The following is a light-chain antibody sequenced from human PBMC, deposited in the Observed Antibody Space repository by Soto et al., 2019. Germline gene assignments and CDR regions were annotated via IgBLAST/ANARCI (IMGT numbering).Light chain of an antibody. CDR1: QSVSSN. V-gene: IGKV3-15*01. CDR3: QQYSSWPPIT. Sequence: EIVLTQSPATLSVSPGERATLSCRASQSVSSNLAWYQQKPGQAPRLLIYDASTRATGIPARFSGSGSETEFTLTISILQSEDLAVYYCQQYSSWPPITFGPGTKVDIK. J-gene: IGKJ3*01. CDR2: DAS.